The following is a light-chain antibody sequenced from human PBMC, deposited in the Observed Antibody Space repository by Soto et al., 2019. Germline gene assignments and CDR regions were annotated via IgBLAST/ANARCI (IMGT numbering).Light chain of an antibody. CDR2: GAS. CDR3: QQYNRSPYT. V-gene: IGKV3-20*01. Sequence: EIVLTQSPGTLSLSPGERATLSCRTSQSVSNAYVTWYQQKRGQPPRLLICGASNRATGIPDRFSGSGSGTDFTLTISRVEPEDFAVYYCQQYNRSPYTFGQGSKLE. J-gene: IGKJ2*01. CDR1: QSVSNAY.